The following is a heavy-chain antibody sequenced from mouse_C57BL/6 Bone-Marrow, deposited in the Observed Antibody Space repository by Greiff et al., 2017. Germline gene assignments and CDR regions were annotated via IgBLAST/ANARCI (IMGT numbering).Heavy chain of an antibody. J-gene: IGHJ4*01. Sequence: QVQLQQSGAELARPGASVKLSCKASGYTFTSYGISWVKQRTGQGLEWIGEIYPRSGNTYYNEKFKGKATLPADKSSRAAYMELRSLTSEDSAVYFCAREGGSNAMDYWGQGTSVTVSS. CDR3: AREGGSNAMDY. D-gene: IGHD1-1*02. CDR1: GYTFTSYG. V-gene: IGHV1-81*01. CDR2: IYPRSGNT.